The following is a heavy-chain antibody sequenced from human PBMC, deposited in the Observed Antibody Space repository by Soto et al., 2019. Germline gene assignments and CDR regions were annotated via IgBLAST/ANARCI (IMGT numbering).Heavy chain of an antibody. J-gene: IGHJ4*02. Sequence: PGGSLRLSCAASGFTFSSYAMSWVRQAPGKGLEWVSAISGSGGSTYYADSVKGRFTISRDNSKNTLYLQMNSLRAEDTAVYYCAKDPSSSWYADNGGYFDYWGQGTLVTVSS. V-gene: IGHV3-23*01. CDR2: ISGSGGST. CDR3: AKDPSSSWYADNGGYFDY. D-gene: IGHD6-13*01. CDR1: GFTFSSYA.